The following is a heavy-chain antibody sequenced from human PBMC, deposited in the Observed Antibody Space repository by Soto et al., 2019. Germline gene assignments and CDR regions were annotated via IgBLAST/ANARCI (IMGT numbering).Heavy chain of an antibody. J-gene: IGHJ6*02. CDR3: AREGRGVVVPGGTDA. Sequence: GRSLRLSCAASGFTFSSDWMHWVRQAPGKGLVWVSRINSDGSSATYADSVKGRFTISRDNAKNTLYLQMNSLRAEDTAVYYCAREGRGVVVPGGTDAWGQGLTVSVS. D-gene: IGHD2-2*01. V-gene: IGHV3-74*01. CDR2: INSDGSSA. CDR1: GFTFSSDW.